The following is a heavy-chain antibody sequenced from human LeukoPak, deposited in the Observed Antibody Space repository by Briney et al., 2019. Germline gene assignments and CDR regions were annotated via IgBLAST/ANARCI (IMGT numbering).Heavy chain of an antibody. V-gene: IGHV3-73*01. CDR2: IRSKANSYAT. Sequence: GGSLRLSCAASGFTFSGSAMHWVRQASGKGLEWVGRIRSKANSYATAYAASVNGRFTISRDDSKNTAYLQMNSLKAEDTAVYYCTRQTQDYYYMDVWGRGTTVTVSS. J-gene: IGHJ6*03. CDR3: TRQTQDYYYMDV. CDR1: GFTFSGSA.